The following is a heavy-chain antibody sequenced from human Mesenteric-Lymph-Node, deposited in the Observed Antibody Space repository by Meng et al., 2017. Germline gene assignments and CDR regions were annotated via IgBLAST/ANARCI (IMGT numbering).Heavy chain of an antibody. Sequence: GGSLRLSCAASGFTFSNYRMSWVRQAPGKGLEFVANINGDGTGKNSLDSINGRFTISRDNAKNSLYLQMNSLRAEDTAVYYCATSYSGWYLDNWFDPWGQGTLVTVSS. J-gene: IGHJ5*02. D-gene: IGHD6-19*01. CDR3: ATSYSGWYLDNWFDP. V-gene: IGHV3-7*01. CDR1: GFTFSNYR. CDR2: INGDGTGK.